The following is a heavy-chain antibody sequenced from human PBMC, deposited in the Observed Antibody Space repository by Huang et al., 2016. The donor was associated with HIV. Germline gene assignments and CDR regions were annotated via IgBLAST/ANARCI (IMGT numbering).Heavy chain of an antibody. D-gene: IGHD3-16*01. CDR2: INPRFGTR. V-gene: IGHV1-69*13. J-gene: IGHJ3*01. CDR3: AKRGGAWGSPYAFDL. Sequence: QVQLVQSGAEVRKPGSSVKVSCRASGGSFNTFGINWVRQAPGQGLEWMGGINPRFGTRNDAQRFQGRVTITADETTGVVYMELSSLRSDDTAVYFCAKRGGAWGSPYAFDLWGPGTMVTVSS. CDR1: GGSFNTFG.